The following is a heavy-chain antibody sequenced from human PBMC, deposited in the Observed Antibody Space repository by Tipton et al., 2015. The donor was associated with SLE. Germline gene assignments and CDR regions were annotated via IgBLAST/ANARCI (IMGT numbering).Heavy chain of an antibody. Sequence: LRLSCAVYGGSFSGYHWTWIRQPPGQGLEWIGEIADTGSPNYNPSLKSRATISLDTSKSQFSLILNSLTAADTAVYYCARDHPVAGPFDYWGQGTLVTVSS. CDR2: IADTGSP. CDR1: GGSFSGYH. CDR3: ARDHPVAGPFDY. D-gene: IGHD6-19*01. V-gene: IGHV4-34*01. J-gene: IGHJ4*02.